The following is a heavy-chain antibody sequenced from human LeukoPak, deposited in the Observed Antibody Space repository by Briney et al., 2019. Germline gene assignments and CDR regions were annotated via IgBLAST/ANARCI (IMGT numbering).Heavy chain of an antibody. J-gene: IGHJ4*02. D-gene: IGHD1-7*01. Sequence: PSETLSLTCAVYGGSFSGYYWSWIRQPPGKGLEWIGEINHSGSTNYNPSLKSRVTISVDTSKNQFSLKLSSVTAADTAMYYCARGNYWFDYWGQGTLVTVSS. V-gene: IGHV4-34*01. CDR1: GGSFSGYY. CDR3: ARGNYWFDY. CDR2: INHSGST.